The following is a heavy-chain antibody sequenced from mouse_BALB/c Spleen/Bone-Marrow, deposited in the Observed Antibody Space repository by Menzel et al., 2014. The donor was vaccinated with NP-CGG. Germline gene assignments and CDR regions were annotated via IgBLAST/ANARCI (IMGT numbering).Heavy chain of an antibody. CDR2: IRNKANGYTT. V-gene: IGHV7-3*02. CDR1: GFTFTDYY. J-gene: IGHJ2*01. Sequence: EVKLVESGGGLVQPGGSLSLSCATSGFTFTDYYMSWVRQPPGKALEWLGFIRNKANGYTTEYSASMKGRFTISRDNSQSILYLLMNTLRAEDSATYYCARDRGLTYFDYWGQGTTLTVSS. D-gene: IGHD2-4*01. CDR3: ARDRGLTYFDY.